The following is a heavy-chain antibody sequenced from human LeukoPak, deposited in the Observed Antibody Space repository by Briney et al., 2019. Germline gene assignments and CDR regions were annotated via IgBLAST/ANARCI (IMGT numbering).Heavy chain of an antibody. J-gene: IGHJ4*02. V-gene: IGHV4-61*02. Sequence: PSETLSLTCTVSGGSISSGSYYWSWIRQPAGKGLEWIGRIYTSGSTNYNPSLKSRVTISVDTSKNQFSLKLSSVTAADTAVYYCARSHSSSWYENYYFDYWGQGTLVTVSS. CDR1: GGSISSGSYY. CDR3: ARSHSSSWYENYYFDY. CDR2: IYTSGST. D-gene: IGHD6-13*01.